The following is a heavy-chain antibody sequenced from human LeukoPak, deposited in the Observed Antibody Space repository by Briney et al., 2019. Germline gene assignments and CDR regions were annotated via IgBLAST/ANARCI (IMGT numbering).Heavy chain of an antibody. CDR3: ARDDNYGIFVNVDY. Sequence: TSETLSLTCTVSGGSISSSSYYWGWIRQPPGKGLEWIGSIYYSGSTYYNPSLKSRVTISVDTSKNQFSLKLNSVTAADTAVYYCARDDNYGIFVNVDYWGQGTLVTVSS. V-gene: IGHV4-39*02. CDR1: GGSISSSSYY. J-gene: IGHJ4*02. D-gene: IGHD4-11*01. CDR2: IYYSGST.